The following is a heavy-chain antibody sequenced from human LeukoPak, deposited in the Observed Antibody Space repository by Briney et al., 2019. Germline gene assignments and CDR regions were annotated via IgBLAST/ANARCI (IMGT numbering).Heavy chain of an antibody. CDR2: MYYSGST. CDR1: GYSISSGYY. J-gene: IGHJ4*02. D-gene: IGHD3/OR15-3a*01. CDR3: ARQTGSGLFILP. V-gene: IGHV4-38-2*02. Sequence: PSETLSLTCTVSGYSISSGYYWGWIRQPPGKGLEWIGSMYYSGSTYYNASLKSQVSISIDTSKNQFSLRLTSVTAADTAVYYCARQTGSGLFILPGGQGTLVTVSS.